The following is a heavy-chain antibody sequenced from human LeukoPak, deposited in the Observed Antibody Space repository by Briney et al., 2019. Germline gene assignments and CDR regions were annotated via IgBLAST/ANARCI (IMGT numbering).Heavy chain of an antibody. CDR3: ARDYYDSSGYYGDPFDY. CDR2: IYHSGST. V-gene: IGHV4-38-2*02. Sequence: PSETLSLTCTVSGYSISSGYYWGWIRQPPGKGLEWIGSIYHSGSTYYNPSLKSRVTISVDTSKNQFSLKLSSVTAADTAVYYCARDYYDSSGYYGDPFDYWGQGTLVTVSS. J-gene: IGHJ4*02. CDR1: GYSISSGYY. D-gene: IGHD3-22*01.